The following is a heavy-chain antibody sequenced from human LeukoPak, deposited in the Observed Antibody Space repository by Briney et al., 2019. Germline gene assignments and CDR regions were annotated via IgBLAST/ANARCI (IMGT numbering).Heavy chain of an antibody. Sequence: GESLKISCKGSGYSFTSYWIGLVRQMPGKGLEWMGIIYPGDSDTRYSPSLQGQVTISAHKSISTGYLKWSSLKDSNTAMYYCARLPPGSGYSYWWFDPWGQGTLVTVSS. CDR2: IYPGDSDT. CDR1: GYSFTSYW. J-gene: IGHJ5*02. CDR3: ARLPPGSGYSYWWFDP. D-gene: IGHD3-22*01. V-gene: IGHV5-51*01.